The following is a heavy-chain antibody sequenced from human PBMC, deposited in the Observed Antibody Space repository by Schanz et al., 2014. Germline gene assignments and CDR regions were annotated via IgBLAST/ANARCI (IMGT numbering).Heavy chain of an antibody. D-gene: IGHD6-13*01. J-gene: IGHJ4*02. CDR3: ASSGAGYSSSWDFDY. CDR1: GGTFSSDT. V-gene: IGHV1-69*02. Sequence: QVHLVQSGAEVKKPGSSVKVSCNASGGTFSSDTFSWVRQAPGQGLEWMGRIVPILGIANYAQKFQGRVTITADKSTFTAYMDVSSLRSEDTAVYYCASSGAGYSSSWDFDYWGQGTLVTVSS. CDR2: IVPILGIA.